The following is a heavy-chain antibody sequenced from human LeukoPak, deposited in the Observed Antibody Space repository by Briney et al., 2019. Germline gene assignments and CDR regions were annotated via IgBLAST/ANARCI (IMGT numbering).Heavy chain of an antibody. CDR2: INTNTGNP. Sequence: ASVKVSCKASGYIFTNYAINWVRQAPGQGLECMGRINTNTGNPTYAQGFTGRFVFSLDTSVSTAYLQISSLKAEDTAVYYCARGGFGELRDWGQGTLVTVSS. V-gene: IGHV7-4-1*02. J-gene: IGHJ4*02. CDR1: GYIFTNYA. D-gene: IGHD3-10*01. CDR3: ARGGFGELRD.